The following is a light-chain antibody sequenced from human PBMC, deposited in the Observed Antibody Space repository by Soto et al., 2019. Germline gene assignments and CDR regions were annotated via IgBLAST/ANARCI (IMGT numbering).Light chain of an antibody. Sequence: EIVLTQSPVTLSLSPGERDTLSCRASQSVNENVFWYQQKSGQPPRLLIYDAFTRATGIPARFSGSGSVTDFTLTLTSLEPEDFAVYYCQHRRVWPVSFGQGTRLEIK. V-gene: IGKV3-11*01. CDR3: QHRRVWPVS. J-gene: IGKJ5*01. CDR2: DAF. CDR1: QSVNEN.